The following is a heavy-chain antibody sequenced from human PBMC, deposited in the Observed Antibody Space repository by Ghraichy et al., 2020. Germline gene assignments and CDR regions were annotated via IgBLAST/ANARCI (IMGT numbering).Heavy chain of an antibody. J-gene: IGHJ5*02. CDR3: ARDAPQWLVLPRGWFDP. CDR2: INPSGGST. CDR1: GYTFTSYY. Sequence: ASVKVSCKASGYTFTSYYMHWVRQAPGQGLEWMGIINPSGGSTSYAQKFQGRVTMTRDTSTSTVYMELSSLRSEDTAVYYCARDAPQWLVLPRGWFDPWGQGTLVTVSS. D-gene: IGHD6-19*01. V-gene: IGHV1-46*01.